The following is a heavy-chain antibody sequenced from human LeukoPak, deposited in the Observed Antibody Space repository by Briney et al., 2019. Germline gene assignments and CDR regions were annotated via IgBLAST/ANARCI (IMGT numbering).Heavy chain of an antibody. D-gene: IGHD6-6*01. V-gene: IGHV4-39*07. CDR2: IYYSGTT. J-gene: IGHJ4*02. CDR3: ARESSSSPDY. Sequence: PSETLSLTCAVSGGSITSSSHHWGWLRQPPGKGLEWIGSIYYSGTTYYKPSLRSRVTISVDTSKNQFYLRLTSVTAADSAMYYCARESSSSPDYWGQGTLVTVSS. CDR1: GGSITSSSHH.